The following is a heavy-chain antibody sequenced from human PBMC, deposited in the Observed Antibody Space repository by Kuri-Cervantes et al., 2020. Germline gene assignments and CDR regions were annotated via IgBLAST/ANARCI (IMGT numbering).Heavy chain of an antibody. V-gene: IGHV1-2*04. D-gene: IGHD2-2*01. CDR2: INPNSGGT. CDR3: ARGRGRFPIVVVPAAMAPTYYYGMDV. CDR1: GYTFTGYY. J-gene: IGHJ6*02. Sequence: ASVKVSCKASGYTFTGYYMHWVRQAPGQGLEWMGWINPNSGGTNYAQKFQGWVTMTRDTSISTAYMELSRLRSEDTAVYYCARGRGRFPIVVVPAAMAPTYYYGMDVWGQGTTVTVSS.